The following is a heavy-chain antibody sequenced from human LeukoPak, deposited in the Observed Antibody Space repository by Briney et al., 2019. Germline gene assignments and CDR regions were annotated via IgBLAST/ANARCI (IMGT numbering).Heavy chain of an antibody. V-gene: IGHV3-23*01. CDR3: AKMGVTTERY. Sequence: HPGVSLRLSCAASGLTFSRYAMSWVRQAPGKGLEWVSSMTSSGARTYYADSVKGRFTISRDSSKNTLYLQMSSLRAEDTASYYCAKMGVTTERYWGQGTMVTVSS. CDR1: GLTFSRYA. CDR2: MTSSGART. J-gene: IGHJ3*01. D-gene: IGHD4-17*01.